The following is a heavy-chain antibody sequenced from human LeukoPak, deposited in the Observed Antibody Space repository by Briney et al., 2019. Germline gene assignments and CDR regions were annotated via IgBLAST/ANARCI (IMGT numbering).Heavy chain of an antibody. Sequence: ASETLSLTCAVSGYSISSGYYWGWIRQPPGKGLEWIGSIYHSGSTYYNPSLKSRVTISVDTSKNQFSLKLSSVTAADTAVYYCARTPGDYGFDYWGQGTLVTVSS. CDR3: ARTPGDYGFDY. D-gene: IGHD4-17*01. CDR1: GYSISSGYY. J-gene: IGHJ4*02. CDR2: IYHSGST. V-gene: IGHV4-38-2*01.